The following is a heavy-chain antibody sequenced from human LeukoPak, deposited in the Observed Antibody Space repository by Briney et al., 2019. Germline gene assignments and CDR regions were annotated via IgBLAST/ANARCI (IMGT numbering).Heavy chain of an antibody. CDR2: IIPIFGTA. J-gene: IGHJ6*03. D-gene: IGHD6-13*01. V-gene: IGHV1-69*06. CDR1: GYTFTGYY. CDR3: ARGRIAAAQDYYYYYYMDV. Sequence: EASVKVSCKASGYTFTGYYMHWVRQAPGQGLEWMGGIIPIFGTANYAQKFQGRVTITADKSMSTAYMELSSLRSEDTAVYYCARGRIAAAQDYYYYYYMDVWGKGTTVTISS.